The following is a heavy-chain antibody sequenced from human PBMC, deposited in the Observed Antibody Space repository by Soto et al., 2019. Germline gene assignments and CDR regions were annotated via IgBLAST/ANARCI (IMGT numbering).Heavy chain of an antibody. D-gene: IGHD3-10*01. V-gene: IGHV4-59*12. CDR3: ARRWGEGRVDY. CDR1: GGSISNYY. J-gene: IGHJ4*02. Sequence: SETLSLTCTVSGGSISNYYWSWIRQPPGRGLEWIGHIFYSGSTNYNPALKGRVTMAVDKSRNQFSLKLSSVTAADTAVYYCARRWGEGRVDYWGQGTLVTVSS. CDR2: IFYSGST.